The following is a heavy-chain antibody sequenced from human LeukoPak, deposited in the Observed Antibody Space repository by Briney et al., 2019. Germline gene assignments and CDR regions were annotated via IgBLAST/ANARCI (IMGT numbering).Heavy chain of an antibody. D-gene: IGHD2-15*01. J-gene: IGHJ4*02. CDR2: SNGDGSST. CDR1: GFTFSSYW. Sequence: GGSLRLSCAASGFTFSSYWMHWVRQAPGKGLLWVSRSNGDGSSTAYADSVNGRFTISRDNAKNTLYLQMNSLRAEDAALYYCARAGYCSGGNCYSSYYDYWGQGTLVTVSS. CDR3: ARAGYCSGGNCYSSYYDY. V-gene: IGHV3-74*01.